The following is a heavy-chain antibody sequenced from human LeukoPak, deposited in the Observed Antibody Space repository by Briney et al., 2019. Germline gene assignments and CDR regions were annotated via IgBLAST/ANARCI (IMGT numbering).Heavy chain of an antibody. V-gene: IGHV4-34*01. J-gene: IGHJ4*02. D-gene: IGHD1-7*01. Sequence: MPSETLSLTCAVFGDTFVSRHWSWTRQSPGKGLEWLGEASHSGIANYSPSLKSRISISVDTSKDQFSLKLASVTAADTAIYYCARGRANWDYDFDLWGQGTLVTVSS. CDR1: GDTFVSRH. CDR2: ASHSGIA. CDR3: ARGRANWDYDFDL.